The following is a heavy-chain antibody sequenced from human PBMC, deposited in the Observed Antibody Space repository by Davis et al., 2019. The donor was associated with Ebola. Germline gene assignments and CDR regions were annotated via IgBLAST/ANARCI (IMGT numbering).Heavy chain of an antibody. Sequence: PGGSLRLSCAASGFTFSSYGMHWVRQAPGKGLEWVAVIWYDGSNKYYADSVKGRFTISRDNSKNTLYLQMNSLRAEDTAVYYCTTTTVTIDYWGQGTLVTVSS. J-gene: IGHJ4*02. CDR3: TTTTVTIDY. CDR2: IWYDGSNK. D-gene: IGHD4-17*01. V-gene: IGHV3-33*01. CDR1: GFTFSSYG.